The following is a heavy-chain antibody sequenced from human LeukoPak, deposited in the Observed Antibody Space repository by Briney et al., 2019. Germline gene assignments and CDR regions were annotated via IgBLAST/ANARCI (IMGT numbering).Heavy chain of an antibody. CDR1: GFTFSSYA. CDR3: VKEYDIVGWNWFDP. Sequence: PGGSLRLSCSASGFTFSSYAMHWGRHAPGEGLEYFSSISSNGGSTYYADSVKGRFTISRDNSKNTLYLQMRSLRAEDTAVYYCVKEYDIVGWNWFDPWGQGTLVTVSS. V-gene: IGHV3-64D*06. D-gene: IGHD2-21*01. J-gene: IGHJ5*02. CDR2: ISSNGGST.